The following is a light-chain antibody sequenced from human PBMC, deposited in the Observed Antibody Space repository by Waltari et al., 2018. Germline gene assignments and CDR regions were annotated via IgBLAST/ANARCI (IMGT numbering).Light chain of an antibody. Sequence: QSALTQPPSASGSPGQSVTISCTGTSSHVGGYNYVSWYQQNPGKAPKLMIYEVTKRPSGVPDRFSGSKSGNTASLTVSGLQTEDEADYYCSSYAGGSWVFGGGTKLTVL. CDR2: EVT. J-gene: IGLJ3*02. CDR1: SSHVGGYNY. V-gene: IGLV2-8*01. CDR3: SSYAGGSWV.